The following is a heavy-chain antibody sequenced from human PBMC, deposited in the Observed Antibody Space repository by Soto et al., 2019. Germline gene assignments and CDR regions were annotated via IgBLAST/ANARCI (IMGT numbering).Heavy chain of an antibody. CDR1: GFTFSTYA. CDR2: ISSGGSST. CDR3: AKGGSEQLVDNS. D-gene: IGHD6-13*01. J-gene: IGHJ4*02. Sequence: PGGSLRLSCAASGFTFSTYAMSWVRQAPGKGLEWVSTISSGGSSTYYADSVKGRFTISRDNSKNTLYLQMNSLRAEDTAVYHCAKGGSEQLVDNSWGQGTLVTVSS. V-gene: IGHV3-23*01.